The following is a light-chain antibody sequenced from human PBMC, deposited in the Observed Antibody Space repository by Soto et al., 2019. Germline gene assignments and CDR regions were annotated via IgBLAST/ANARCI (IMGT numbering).Light chain of an antibody. CDR3: QETNTFPT. CDR1: QGISTW. CDR2: AAS. Sequence: DIQMTQSPSSVSASVGDRVTITCRASQGISTWLAWYQQKPGKAPKLLIYAASRLQSGVPSRFSASGSWTDFTLSNSSLQPEDFTTYYCQETNTFPTFGQGTRLEIK. J-gene: IGKJ5*01. V-gene: IGKV1D-12*01.